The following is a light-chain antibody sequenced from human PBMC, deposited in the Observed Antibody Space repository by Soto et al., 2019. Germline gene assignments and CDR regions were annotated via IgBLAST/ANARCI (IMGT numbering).Light chain of an antibody. J-gene: IGLJ1*01. CDR1: ISDFGAFDY. V-gene: IGLV2-14*03. CDR3: SSYTSDTTLYV. CDR2: DVN. Sequence: QSALTQPASVSGSPGQSITISCTGTISDFGAFDYVSWYQQHPGKAPKLMIYDVNNRPSGVSDRFSGSKSGNTASLTISGLQAEDEADYYCSSYTSDTTLYVFGTGTKLTVL.